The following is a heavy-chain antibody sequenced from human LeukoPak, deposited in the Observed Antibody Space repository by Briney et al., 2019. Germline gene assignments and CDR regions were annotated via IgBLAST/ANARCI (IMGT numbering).Heavy chain of an antibody. CDR1: GFTFSSYW. Sequence: GGSLRLSCAASGFTFSSYWMSWVRQAPGKGLEWVANIKQDGSEKYYADSVKGRFTISRDNSKNTLYLQMNSLRAEDTAVYYCARDHLLGRNYDFWSGYYPQDYYYGMDVWGQGTTVTVSS. D-gene: IGHD3-3*01. V-gene: IGHV3-7*01. J-gene: IGHJ6*02. CDR3: ARDHLLGRNYDFWSGYYPQDYYYGMDV. CDR2: IKQDGSEK.